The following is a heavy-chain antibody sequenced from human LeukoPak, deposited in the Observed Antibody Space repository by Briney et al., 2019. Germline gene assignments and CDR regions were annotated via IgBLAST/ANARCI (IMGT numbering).Heavy chain of an antibody. CDR1: GGSISSYY. V-gene: IGHV4-4*09. J-gene: IGHJ4*02. CDR2: IYTSGST. Sequence: SETLSLTCTVSGGSISSYYWSWIRQPPGKGLEWIGYIYTSGSTNYNPSLKSRVTISVDTSKNQFSLKLSSVTAADTAVYYCAKDRIGGGYTAYESFDSWGQGALVTVSS. D-gene: IGHD5-12*01. CDR3: AKDRIGGGYTAYESFDS.